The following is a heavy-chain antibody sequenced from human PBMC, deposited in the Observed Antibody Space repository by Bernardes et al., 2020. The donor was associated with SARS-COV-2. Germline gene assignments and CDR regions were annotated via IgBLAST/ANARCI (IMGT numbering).Heavy chain of an antibody. CDR3: AGDRALSCSGGSCYSFYHAIDV. V-gene: IGHV4-59*11. CDR2: IYYSGNT. D-gene: IGHD2-15*01. CDR1: GGSINDHS. Sequence: SETLSLTCTVSGGSINDHSWSWIRQPPGRGLELIGYIYYSGNTDYNPSLKSRAIISVDTSTKQFSLKLSSVTAADTAVYYCAGDRALSCSGGSCYSFYHAIDVWGQGTTVTVSS. J-gene: IGHJ6*02.